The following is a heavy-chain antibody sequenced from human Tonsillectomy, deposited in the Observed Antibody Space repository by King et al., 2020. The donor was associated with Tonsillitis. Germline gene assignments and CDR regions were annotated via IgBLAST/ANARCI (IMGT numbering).Heavy chain of an antibody. J-gene: IGHJ4*02. Sequence: EVQLVESGGVLVQPGGSLRLSCAASGFTFSNYWMSWVRQTPGKGLEWVANIKEDGSVKYYVDSVKGRFTISRDNAKNSLYLQRNSLRAEDTAVYYCARVSGYYDISDYWGQGTLVTVSS. V-gene: IGHV3-7*03. D-gene: IGHD3-22*01. CDR1: GFTFSNYW. CDR3: ARVSGYYDISDY. CDR2: IKEDGSVK.